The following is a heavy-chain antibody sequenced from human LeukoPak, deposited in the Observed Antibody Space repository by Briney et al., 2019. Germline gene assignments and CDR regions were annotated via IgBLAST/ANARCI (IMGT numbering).Heavy chain of an antibody. J-gene: IGHJ4*02. Sequence: GRSLRLSCAASGFTFSSYGMHWVRQAPGKGLEWVAVISYDGSNKYYADSVKGRFTISRDNSKNTLYLQMNSLRAEDTAVYYCAKDRFYGEYWGQGTLVTVSS. CDR2: ISYDGSNK. V-gene: IGHV3-30*18. CDR1: GFTFSSYG. CDR3: AKDRFYGEY. D-gene: IGHD4-17*01.